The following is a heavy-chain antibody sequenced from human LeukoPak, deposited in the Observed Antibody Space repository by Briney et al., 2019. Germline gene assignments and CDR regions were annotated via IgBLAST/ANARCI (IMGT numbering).Heavy chain of an antibody. CDR1: GGTFSSYA. J-gene: IGHJ4*02. CDR2: IIPIFGTA. Sequence: SVKVSCKASGGTFSSYAISWVRQAPGQGLEWMGGIIPIFGTANYAQKFQGRVTITADKSTSTAYMELSSLRSEDTAVYYCARAVGKGIAVRALDYWGQGTLVTVSS. V-gene: IGHV1-69*06. D-gene: IGHD6-19*01. CDR3: ARAVGKGIAVRALDY.